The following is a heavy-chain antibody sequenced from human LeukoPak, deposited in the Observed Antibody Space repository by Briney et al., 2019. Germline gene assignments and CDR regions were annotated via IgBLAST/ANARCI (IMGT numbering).Heavy chain of an antibody. CDR2: ISSSSSYI. V-gene: IGHV3-21*01. J-gene: IGHJ4*02. CDR1: GFTFSSYS. CDR3: ARGRSGWIDY. D-gene: IGHD6-19*01. Sequence: GGSLRLSCAASGFTFSSYSMNWVRQAPGKGLEWVSSISSSSSYIYYADSVKGRFTISRDNAKNPLYLQMNSLRAEDTAVYYCARGRSGWIDYWGQGTLVTVSS.